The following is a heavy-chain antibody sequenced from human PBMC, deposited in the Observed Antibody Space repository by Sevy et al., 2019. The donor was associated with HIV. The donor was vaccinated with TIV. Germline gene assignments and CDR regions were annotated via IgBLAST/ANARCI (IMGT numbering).Heavy chain of an antibody. V-gene: IGHV3-15*01. D-gene: IGHD4-17*01. CDR3: TTDREYGDYKGGFDY. CDR1: GFTFTNAW. Sequence: GGSLRLSCAVSGFTFTNAWMGWVRQAPGKGLEWVGRIRSNTDGGTTDYAAPRKGRFTISRDDSKNTLNLQMNILKSADTAVYYCTTDREYGDYKGGFDYWGQGTLVTVSS. CDR2: IRSNTDGGTT. J-gene: IGHJ4*02.